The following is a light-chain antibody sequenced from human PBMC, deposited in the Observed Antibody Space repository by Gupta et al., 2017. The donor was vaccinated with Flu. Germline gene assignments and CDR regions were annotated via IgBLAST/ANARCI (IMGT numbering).Light chain of an antibody. V-gene: IGKV1-39*01. CDR3: QQSDSTPET. Sequence: IHMTHSPSSLSASVGDRFTITCRASQSIRSYLNWYQQKPGKAPKLLIYDASSLQSGVPSRFSGSGYVTDFSLTISSLQPEDFANYYCQQSDSTPETFGQWTKVENK. CDR2: DAS. CDR1: QSIRSY. J-gene: IGKJ1*01.